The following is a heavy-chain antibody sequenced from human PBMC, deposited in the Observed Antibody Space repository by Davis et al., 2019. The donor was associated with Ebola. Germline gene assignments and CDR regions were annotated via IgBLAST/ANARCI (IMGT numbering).Heavy chain of an antibody. CDR2: IYYSGST. Sequence: PSETLSLTCTVSGGSISSYYWSWIRQPPGKGLEWIGYIYYSGSTNYNPSLKSRVTISVDTSKNQFSLKLSSVTAADTAVYYCARADHEWELLYDYWGQGTLVTVSS. CDR3: ARADHEWELLYDY. CDR1: GGSISSYY. J-gene: IGHJ4*02. D-gene: IGHD1-26*01. V-gene: IGHV4-59*01.